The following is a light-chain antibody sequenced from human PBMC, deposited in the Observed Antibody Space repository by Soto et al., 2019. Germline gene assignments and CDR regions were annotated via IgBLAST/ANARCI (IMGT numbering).Light chain of an antibody. CDR1: QGISSA. V-gene: IGKV1-13*02. CDR3: QQFYSYLI. J-gene: IGKJ4*01. CDR2: DAS. Sequence: AIQLTQSPSSLSASVGDRVTITCRASQGISSALAWYQQKPGKAPKLLIYDASSLESGVPSRFSGSGSGTDFPLTISRLQPEVFANYYRQQFYSYLIFGGGTKVEIK.